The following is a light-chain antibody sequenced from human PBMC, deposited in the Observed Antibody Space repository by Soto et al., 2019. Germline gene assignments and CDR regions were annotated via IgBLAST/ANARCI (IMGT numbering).Light chain of an antibody. Sequence: DVQMTQSPSSQSASVGDRVTITCRASQSVSTFLNWYQQKPGKAPKLLIYATSILHTGVPSRFSGSGSATDFTLTISSLQPEDFATYYCHQSYSPPHTFGQGSKVEIK. V-gene: IGKV1-39*01. CDR2: ATS. J-gene: IGKJ2*01. CDR3: HQSYSPPHT. CDR1: QSVSTF.